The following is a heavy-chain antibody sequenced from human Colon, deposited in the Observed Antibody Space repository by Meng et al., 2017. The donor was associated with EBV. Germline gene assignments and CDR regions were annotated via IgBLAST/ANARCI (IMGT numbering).Heavy chain of an antibody. CDR1: GGSISSSSYS. CDR3: ARGIQIWHEIDY. CDR2: ISYGGST. D-gene: IGHD5-18*01. J-gene: IGHJ4*02. Sequence: RRHLQGSGPGLWKPSETLSLTCTVSGGSISSSSYSCAWIRQPPGKGLEWIGGISYGGSTSYNPSLKSRVTISIDTSKNQFSLSLTSVTAADTAIYYCARGIQIWHEIDYWGQGTLVTVSS. V-gene: IGHV4-39*06.